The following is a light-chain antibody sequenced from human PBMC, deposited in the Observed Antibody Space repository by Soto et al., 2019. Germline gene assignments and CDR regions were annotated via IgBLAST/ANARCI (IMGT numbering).Light chain of an antibody. V-gene: IGKV3-20*01. Sequence: EIVLTQSPGTLSLSPGERATLSCRASQSVTSNYLGWYQQRPGQAPRLLIYAASSRAAGIPDRFSGSGSGTDFTLTIRRLEPEDFAVYYCEQYGSSGTFGQGTKVDIK. CDR1: QSVTSNY. J-gene: IGKJ1*01. CDR3: EQYGSSGT. CDR2: AAS.